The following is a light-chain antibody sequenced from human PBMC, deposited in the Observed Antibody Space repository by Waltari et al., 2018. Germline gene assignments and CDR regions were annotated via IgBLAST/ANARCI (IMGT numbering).Light chain of an antibody. V-gene: IGKV3-11*01. Sequence: VFNQAPANLSLSPGETAHLPCRASQSVCTYLAWYQQKPGQAPRLLIYDASNRATGIPDRFRGSGSGTDFTLTISSLEPEDFALYYCQQRSSWTPHTFGQGARLEIK. CDR2: DAS. CDR3: QQRSSWTPHT. CDR1: QSVCTY. J-gene: IGKJ2*01.